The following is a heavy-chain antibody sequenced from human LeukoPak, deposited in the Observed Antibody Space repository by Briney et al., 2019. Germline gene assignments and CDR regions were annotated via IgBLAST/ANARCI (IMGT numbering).Heavy chain of an antibody. CDR1: GCTFTGYY. J-gene: IGHJ5*02. CDR2: INPNSGGT. Sequence: ASVKVSCKASGCTFTGYYMHWVRQAPGQGLEWMGWINPNSGGTNYAQKFQGRVTMTRDTSISTAYMELSRLRSDDTAVYYCARDPVLRFLEWLPHNWFDPWGQGTLVTVSS. D-gene: IGHD3-3*01. CDR3: ARDPVLRFLEWLPHNWFDP. V-gene: IGHV1-2*02.